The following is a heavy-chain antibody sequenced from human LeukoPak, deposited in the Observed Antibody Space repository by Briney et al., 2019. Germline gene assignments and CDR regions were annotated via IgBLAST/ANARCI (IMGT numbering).Heavy chain of an antibody. V-gene: IGHV4-59*01. Sequence: SETLSLTCTVSGGPISSYYWSWIRQPPGKGLEWIGYIYYSGSTNYNPSLKSRVTISVDTSKNQFSLKLSSVTAADTAVYYCARISYSGSYYYYYYYMDVWGKGTTVTVSS. CDR1: GGPISSYY. CDR3: ARISYSGSYYYYYYYMDV. D-gene: IGHD1-26*01. J-gene: IGHJ6*03. CDR2: IYYSGST.